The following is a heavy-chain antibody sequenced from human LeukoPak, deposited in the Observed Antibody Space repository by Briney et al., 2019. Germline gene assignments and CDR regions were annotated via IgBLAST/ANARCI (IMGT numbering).Heavy chain of an antibody. V-gene: IGHV4-59*01. CDR2: TYYSGST. Sequence: PSETLSLTCTGSGGSISSYYWSWIRQPAGKGLEGIGYTYYSGSTNYNPSLKSRGTISVDTSKNQFSLKLASVTAADTAVYYCAAIIAAAGTGWFDPWGQGTLVTVSS. CDR1: GGSISSYY. J-gene: IGHJ5*02. D-gene: IGHD6-13*01. CDR3: AAIIAAAGTGWFDP.